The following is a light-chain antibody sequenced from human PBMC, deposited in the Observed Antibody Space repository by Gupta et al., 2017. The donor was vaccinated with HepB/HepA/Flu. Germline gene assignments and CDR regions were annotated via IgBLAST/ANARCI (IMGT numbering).Light chain of an antibody. Sequence: EILLTQAPLSLSVFPGERVTLSCRASQSVGGNLAWHQHKPGQSPRLVIYEASTRASGIPGRFIGSGSGTEFTLTITSLQSEDFAVYFCQQENNWPRTFGQGTKVEIK. CDR2: EAS. CDR1: QSVGGN. CDR3: QQENNWPRT. J-gene: IGKJ1*01. V-gene: IGKV3-15*01.